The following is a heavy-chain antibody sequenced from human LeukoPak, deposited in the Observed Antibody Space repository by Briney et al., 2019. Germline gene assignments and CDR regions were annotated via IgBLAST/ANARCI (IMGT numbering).Heavy chain of an antibody. CDR1: GFTVSSNY. CDR3: ARDGGTENQLLHGAFDI. J-gene: IGHJ3*02. Sequence: GGSLRLSCAASGFTVSSNYMSWVRQAPGKGLEWVSVIYSGGSTYYADSVKGRFTISRDNSKNTLYLQMNSLGAEDTAVYYCARDGGTENQLLHGAFDIWGQGTMVTVSS. V-gene: IGHV3-66*01. CDR2: IYSGGST. D-gene: IGHD2-2*01.